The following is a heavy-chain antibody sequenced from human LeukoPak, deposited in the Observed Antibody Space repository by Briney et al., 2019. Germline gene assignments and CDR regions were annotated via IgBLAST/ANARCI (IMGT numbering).Heavy chain of an antibody. CDR1: GYSFNSGYY. J-gene: IGHJ4*02. CDR2: IHHSGST. D-gene: IGHD1-26*01. Sequence: SETLSHTCTVSGYSFNSGYYWGWIRQAPGKGLEWIGNIHHSGSTYYNPSLKSRVTISVDSSKNEFSLKLNSVTAADTAVYYCAKQRGATPYYFDYWGQGTLVTVSS. CDR3: AKQRGATPYYFDY. V-gene: IGHV4-38-2*02.